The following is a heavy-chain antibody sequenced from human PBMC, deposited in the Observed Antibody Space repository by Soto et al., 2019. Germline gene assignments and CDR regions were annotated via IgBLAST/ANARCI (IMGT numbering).Heavy chain of an antibody. Sequence: SETLSLTCTVSGGSISSSSYYWGWIRQPPGKGLEWIGSIYYSGSTYYNPSLKRRVTISVDTSKNQFSLKLSSVTAADTAVYYCALSGYYNYYYYGMDVWGQGTTVTVSS. CDR1: GGSISSSSYY. CDR3: ALSGYYNYYYYGMDV. CDR2: IYYSGST. J-gene: IGHJ6*02. V-gene: IGHV4-39*01. D-gene: IGHD3-22*01.